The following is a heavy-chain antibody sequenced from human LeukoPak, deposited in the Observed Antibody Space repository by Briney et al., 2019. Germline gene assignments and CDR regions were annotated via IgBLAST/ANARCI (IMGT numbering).Heavy chain of an antibody. Sequence: PGGSLRLSCAASGVTVSSKYMSWVRQAPGKGLEWVSVLYSGGSTYYADSVKGRFTISRDNSKNTLYLQMNSLRADDMAVYYCASGLRWFDYWGHGTLVTVSS. V-gene: IGHV3-53*01. CDR1: GVTVSSKY. J-gene: IGHJ4*01. CDR2: LYSGGST. D-gene: IGHD4-23*01. CDR3: ASGLRWFDY.